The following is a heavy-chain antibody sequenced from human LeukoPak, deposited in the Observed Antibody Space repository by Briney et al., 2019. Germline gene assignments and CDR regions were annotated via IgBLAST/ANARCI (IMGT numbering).Heavy chain of an antibody. CDR2: IYSGGNI. V-gene: IGHV3-53*01. J-gene: IGHJ4*02. Sequence: GGSLRLSCAASGFTVSSKYMSWVRQAPGKGLEWVSVIYSGGNIYYIDSVKGRFTISRDTSKNTLYLQMNSLRVEDTAVYFCASRHCSGGGCYFAGADPFDYWGQGTLVTVSS. CDR1: GFTVSSKY. D-gene: IGHD2-15*01. CDR3: ASRHCSGGGCYFAGADPFDY.